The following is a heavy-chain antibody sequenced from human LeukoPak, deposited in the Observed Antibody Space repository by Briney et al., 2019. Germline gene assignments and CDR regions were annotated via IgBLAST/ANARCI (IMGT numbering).Heavy chain of an antibody. Sequence: ASVKVSCKTFGYTFTTYGIIWVRRAPGQGLEWMGWISAYNGNTNYAQNVLGRVTMTTDTSTSTAYMELRSLRSDDTALYYCARWLRGYNDWFDPWGQGTLVTVSS. D-gene: IGHD3-22*01. V-gene: IGHV1-18*01. CDR3: ARWLRGYNDWFDP. CDR1: GYTFTTYG. CDR2: ISAYNGNT. J-gene: IGHJ5*02.